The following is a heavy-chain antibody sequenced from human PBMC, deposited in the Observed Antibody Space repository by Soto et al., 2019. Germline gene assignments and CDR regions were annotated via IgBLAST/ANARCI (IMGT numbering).Heavy chain of an antibody. CDR1: GDSITNSHW. CDR2: TYHSGDT. D-gene: IGHD5-18*01. CDR3: ARCLFGNSHGWGGLDI. Sequence: QVQLQESRPGLVKPSGTLSLTCAVSGDSITNSHWWSWVRQPPGKGLEWIADTYHSGDTHYNPSLKSRLTISAVKSKNQFSLDLTAVTAAETAIYYCARCLFGNSHGWGGLDIWGQGTMVTVSS. J-gene: IGHJ3*02. V-gene: IGHV4-4*02.